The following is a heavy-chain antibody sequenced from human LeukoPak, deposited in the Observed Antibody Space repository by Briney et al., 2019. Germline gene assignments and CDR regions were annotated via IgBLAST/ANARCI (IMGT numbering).Heavy chain of an antibody. Sequence: PGGSLRLSCAASAFSFSTYAMSWVRQAPGKGLKWVSSVSGSGGSTYYADSVKGRFTISRDNSKNTLYLQMNSLTAEDTAEYYCAKTLRESSGREYFDLWGRGTLVTVSS. J-gene: IGHJ2*01. D-gene: IGHD6-19*01. CDR3: AKTLRESSGREYFDL. CDR2: VSGSGGST. CDR1: AFSFSTYA. V-gene: IGHV3-23*01.